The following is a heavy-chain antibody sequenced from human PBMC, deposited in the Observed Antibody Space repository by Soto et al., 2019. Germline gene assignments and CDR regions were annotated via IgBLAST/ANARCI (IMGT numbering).Heavy chain of an antibody. V-gene: IGHV5-51*01. Sequence: GESLKISCKASGYGFTSYLICWVRQMPVHGLEWMGIIYPGDSDTRYSPSFQGQVIISVDKSISTAYLQWSTLKASDTGMYYCATHVHSLYSSDWYGNAFDFWVQRTIV. J-gene: IGHJ3*01. CDR3: ATHVHSLYSSDWYGNAFDF. CDR1: GYGFTSYL. D-gene: IGHD6-13*01. CDR2: IYPGDSDT.